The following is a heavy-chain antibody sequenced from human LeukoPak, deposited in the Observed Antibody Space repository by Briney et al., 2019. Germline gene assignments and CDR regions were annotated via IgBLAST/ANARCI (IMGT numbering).Heavy chain of an antibody. V-gene: IGHV3-21*01. CDR3: ARSGSGYYYYMDV. CDR2: ISSSSSYI. CDR1: GFTFSSYS. D-gene: IGHD3-10*01. J-gene: IGHJ6*03. Sequence: GGSLRLSCAASGFTFSSYSKNWVRQAPGKGLEWVSSISSSSSYIYYADSVKGRFTISRDNAKNSLYLQMNSLRAEDTAVYYCARSGSGYYYYMDVWGKGTTVTVSS.